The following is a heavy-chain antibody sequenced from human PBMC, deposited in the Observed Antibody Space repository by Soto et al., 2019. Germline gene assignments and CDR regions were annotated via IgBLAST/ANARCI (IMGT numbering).Heavy chain of an antibody. Sequence: QVQLQESGPGLVKPSESLSLTCTVSGGSISTYYWNWIRQAPGKGLEWIGYIYYSGSTNYNPSLKSRVTMSVDTSKNLFSLKLSSVTAADTAVYYCARSVVAPFDYWGQGTLVTVSS. J-gene: IGHJ4*02. D-gene: IGHD2-15*01. CDR2: IYYSGST. CDR1: GGSISTYY. V-gene: IGHV4-59*01. CDR3: ARSVVAPFDY.